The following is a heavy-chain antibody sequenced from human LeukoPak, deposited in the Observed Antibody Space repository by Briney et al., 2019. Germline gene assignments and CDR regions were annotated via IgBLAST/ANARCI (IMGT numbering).Heavy chain of an antibody. D-gene: IGHD5-24*01. CDR2: INVDGSPT. CDR1: GFTCVNFW. V-gene: IGHV3-74*01. CDR3: VRLESE. Sequence: GGSLRLSCPGSGFTCVNFWMHWSRQAPGKGLLCVSSINVDGSPTSYADSVKGPFTISRDNAKNTVYLQMSSLRVEDTVVYYCVRLESEWGQGTLVTVSS. J-gene: IGHJ4*02.